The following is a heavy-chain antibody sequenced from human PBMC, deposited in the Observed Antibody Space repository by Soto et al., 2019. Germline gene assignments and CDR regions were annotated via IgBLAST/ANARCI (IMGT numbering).Heavy chain of an antibody. V-gene: IGHV3-66*01. CDR1: GFSVNTCY. CDR2: IYTGDRT. D-gene: IGHD2-8*01. CDR3: VTEFYYRFES. Sequence: EMQLVESGGGLVQPGGSLRLSCEASGFSVNTCYMNWVRQSPARGLEWVSVIYTGDRTLYADSVRGRFTISRDNSKNTLYLQMNSLTAEDTAVYFCVTEFYYRFESWGQGTPVTVSS. J-gene: IGHJ5*01.